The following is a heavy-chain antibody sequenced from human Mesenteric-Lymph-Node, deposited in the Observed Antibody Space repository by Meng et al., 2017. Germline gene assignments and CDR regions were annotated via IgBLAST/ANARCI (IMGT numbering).Heavy chain of an antibody. Sequence: GESLKISCAASGFTFSSYGMHWVRQAPGKGLEWVAVIWYDGSNKYYAESVKGRFTIPRDNSKNTMFLQMNSLRDEDTAVYYCARGLHERSGYPDNWGRGTLVTVSS. D-gene: IGHD3-22*01. CDR2: IWYDGSNK. CDR3: ARGLHERSGYPDN. J-gene: IGHJ4*02. CDR1: GFTFSSYG. V-gene: IGHV3-33*01.